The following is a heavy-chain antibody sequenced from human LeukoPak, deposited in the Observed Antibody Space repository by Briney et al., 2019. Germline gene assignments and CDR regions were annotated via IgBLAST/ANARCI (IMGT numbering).Heavy chain of an antibody. Sequence: GGSLRLSCAASGFTFSSYAMSWVRQAPGKGLEWVSAISGSGGSTYYADSVKGRFTISGDNSKNTLYLQMNSLRAEDTAVYYCAKGDYGEPYGDYFDYWGQGTLVTVSS. J-gene: IGHJ4*02. CDR3: AKGDYGEPYGDYFDY. D-gene: IGHD4-17*01. V-gene: IGHV3-23*01. CDR2: ISGSGGST. CDR1: GFTFSSYA.